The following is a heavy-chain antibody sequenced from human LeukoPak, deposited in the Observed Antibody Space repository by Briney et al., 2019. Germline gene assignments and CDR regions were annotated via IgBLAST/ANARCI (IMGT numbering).Heavy chain of an antibody. CDR1: GFTFSSCS. J-gene: IGHJ6*03. Sequence: PGGSLRLSCAASGFTFSSCSMNWVRQAPGKGLEWVSFISSSSSYIYYADSVKGRFTTSRHNAKNSLYLQMNSLRAEDTAVYYCARDHDWDYMDVWGKGTTVTVSS. CDR3: ARDHDWDYMDV. D-gene: IGHD3-9*01. CDR2: ISSSSSYI. V-gene: IGHV3-21*01.